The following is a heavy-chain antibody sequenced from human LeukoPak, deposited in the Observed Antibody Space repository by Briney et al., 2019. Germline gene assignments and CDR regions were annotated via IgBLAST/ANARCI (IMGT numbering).Heavy chain of an antibody. CDR2: IYYSGST. V-gene: IGHV4-59*01. CDR1: GGSISSYL. CDR3: ARGQYSGSCFDN. J-gene: IGHJ4*02. Sequence: PSETLSLTCTVPGGSISSYLWSWIRQPPGKGLEWIGYIYYSGSTNYNPSLKSRVTILVDTSKNQFSLKVSSVTAADTAVYYCARGQYSGSCFDNWGQGSLVTVSS. D-gene: IGHD1-26*01.